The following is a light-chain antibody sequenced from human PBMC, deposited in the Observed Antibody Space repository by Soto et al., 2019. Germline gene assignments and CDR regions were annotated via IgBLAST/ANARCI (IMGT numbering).Light chain of an antibody. V-gene: IGKV3-15*01. CDR2: RAS. CDR3: QQYNNWPIT. Sequence: IVLSQPPATLSLSPGERATLSCTASQSVSSSYLAWYQPKPGQAPRLLIYRASTRATDIPARFSGSGSGTDFTLTISSLQSEDFAIYYCQQYNNWPITFGQGTRLEIK. J-gene: IGKJ5*01. CDR1: QSVSSSY.